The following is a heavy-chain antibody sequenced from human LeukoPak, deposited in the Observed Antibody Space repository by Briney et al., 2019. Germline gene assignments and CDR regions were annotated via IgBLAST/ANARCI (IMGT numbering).Heavy chain of an antibody. V-gene: IGHV4-4*09. CDR3: ATIKRGNIFGYFDF. D-gene: IGHD5-18*01. Sequence: SETLALTCAVSVASMNTHYWSWIRQPPGKGREGSGYMLATVTAKDNPSPKSRFTLSADTYKNQFSLRLTSVTAADTAVYYYATIKRGNIFGYFDFWGQGIPVTVSS. CDR1: VASMNTHY. CDR2: MLATVTA. J-gene: IGHJ4*02.